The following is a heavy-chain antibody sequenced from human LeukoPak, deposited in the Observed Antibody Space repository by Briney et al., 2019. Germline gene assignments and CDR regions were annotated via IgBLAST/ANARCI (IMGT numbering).Heavy chain of an antibody. CDR3: ARAGSWYAPVDY. CDR2: IYYSGST. Sequence: PSETLSLTCTVSGGSIGSSSYYWGWIRQPPGKGLEWIGYIYYSGSTNYNPSLKSRVTISVDTSKNQFSLKLSSVTAADTAVYYCARAGSWYAPVDYWGQGTLVTASS. CDR1: GGSIGSSSYY. J-gene: IGHJ4*02. V-gene: IGHV4-61*05. D-gene: IGHD6-13*01.